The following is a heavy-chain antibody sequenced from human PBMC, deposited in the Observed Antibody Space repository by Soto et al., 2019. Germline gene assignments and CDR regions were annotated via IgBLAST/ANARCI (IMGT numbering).Heavy chain of an antibody. CDR1: GYSFTSYW. V-gene: IGHV5-51*01. Sequence: GESLKISCKGSGYSFTSYWIGWMRQMPGKGLEWMGIIYPGDSDTRYSPSFQGQVTISADKSISTAYLQWSSLKASDTAMYYCARHGHYCSGGSCYGSDSDYYGMDVWGQGTTVTVSS. CDR3: ARHGHYCSGGSCYGSDSDYYGMDV. CDR2: IYPGDSDT. D-gene: IGHD2-15*01. J-gene: IGHJ6*02.